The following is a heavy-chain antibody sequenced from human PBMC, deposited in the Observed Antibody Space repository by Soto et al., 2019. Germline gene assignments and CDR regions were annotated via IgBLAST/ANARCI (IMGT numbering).Heavy chain of an antibody. D-gene: IGHD2-15*01. CDR1: GGSFSGYY. J-gene: IGHJ5*02. Sequence: PSETLSLTCAVYGGSFSGYYWSWIRQPPGKGLEWIGEINHSGSTNYNPSLKSRVTISLDMSKNQFSLKLTSVTAADTAVYYCARDKYCSGGSCRKNWFDPWGQGTLVTVSS. CDR2: INHSGST. CDR3: ARDKYCSGGSCRKNWFDP. V-gene: IGHV4-34*01.